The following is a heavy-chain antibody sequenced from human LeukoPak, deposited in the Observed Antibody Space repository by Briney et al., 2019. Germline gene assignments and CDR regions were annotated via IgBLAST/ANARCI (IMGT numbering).Heavy chain of an antibody. J-gene: IGHJ4*02. V-gene: IGHV1-8*03. Sequence: ASVKVSCKASGYTFTSYDINWVRQATGQGLEWMGWMNPNSGNTGYAQKFQGRVTITRNTSISTAYLELSSLRPEDTAVYYCARGYSYGYEADYWGQGTLVSVFS. D-gene: IGHD5-18*01. CDR1: GYTFTSYD. CDR3: ARGYSYGYEADY. CDR2: MNPNSGNT.